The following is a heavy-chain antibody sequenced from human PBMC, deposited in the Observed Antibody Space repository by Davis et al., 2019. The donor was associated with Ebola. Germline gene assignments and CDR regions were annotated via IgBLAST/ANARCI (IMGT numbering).Heavy chain of an antibody. CDR3: ARRRYFDY. CDR2: ISYDEINK. V-gene: IGHV3-30-3*01. J-gene: IGHJ4*02. Sequence: GESLKISCAASGFTFSSYAMHWVRQAPGKGLEWVAVISYDEINKYYADSVKGRFTISRDNSKNTLYVQMNSLRAEDTAVYYCARRRYFDYWGQGTLVTVSS. CDR1: GFTFSSYA.